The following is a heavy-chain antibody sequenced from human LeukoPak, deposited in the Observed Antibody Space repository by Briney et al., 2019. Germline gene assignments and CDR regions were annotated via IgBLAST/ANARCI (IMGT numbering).Heavy chain of an antibody. Sequence: GASVKVSCKASGYTFTGYYMHWVRQAPGQGLEWMGWINPNSGGTNYAQKFQGRVTMTRDTSISTAYMELSRLRSDDTVVYYCAGGRSSSGWYCLAYWGQGTLLTVSS. D-gene: IGHD6-19*01. CDR3: AGGRSSSGWYCLAY. CDR2: INPNSGGT. CDR1: GYTFTGYY. V-gene: IGHV1-2*02. J-gene: IGHJ4*02.